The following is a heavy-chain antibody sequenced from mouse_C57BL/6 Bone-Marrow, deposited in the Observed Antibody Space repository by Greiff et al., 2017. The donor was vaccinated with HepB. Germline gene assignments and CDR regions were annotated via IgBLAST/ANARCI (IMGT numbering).Heavy chain of an antibody. CDR2: INPNNGGT. CDR3: ARGGFITTVVAMDYFDY. CDR1: GYTFTDYY. V-gene: IGHV1-26*01. Sequence: EVQLQQSGPELVKPGASVKISCKASGYTFTDYYMNWVKQSHGKSLEWIGDINPNNGGTSYNQKFKGKATLTVDKSSSTAYMELRSLTSEDSAVYYCARGGFITTVVAMDYFDYWGQGTTLTVSS. J-gene: IGHJ2*01. D-gene: IGHD1-1*01.